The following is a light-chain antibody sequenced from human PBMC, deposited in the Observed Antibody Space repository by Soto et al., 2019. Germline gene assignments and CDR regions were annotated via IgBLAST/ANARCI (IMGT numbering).Light chain of an antibody. J-gene: IGLJ2*01. CDR1: SSDIGGYNY. Sequence: QSALTQPASVSGSPGQSIPISCTGTSSDIGGYNYVSWYQQYPGKAPKLMIFGVSDRPSGVSNRFSGSKSGTTASLTISGLQAEDEADYYCSSYKTSSTVVVFGGGTQLTVL. CDR3: SSYKTSSTVVV. CDR2: GVS. V-gene: IGLV2-14*01.